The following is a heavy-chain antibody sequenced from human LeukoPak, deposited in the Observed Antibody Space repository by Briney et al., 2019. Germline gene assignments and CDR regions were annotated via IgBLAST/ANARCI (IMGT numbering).Heavy chain of an antibody. CDR2: IIPIFGTA. D-gene: IGHD4-23*01. J-gene: IGHJ4*02. CDR1: VGTFSSYA. Sequence: SVKVSCKASVGTFSSYAISWVRQAPGQGLEWMGGIIPIFGTANYAQKFQGRVTITADESTSTAYMELSSLRSEDTAVYYCARESPYGGLIDYWGQGTLVTVSS. V-gene: IGHV1-69*13. CDR3: ARESPYGGLIDY.